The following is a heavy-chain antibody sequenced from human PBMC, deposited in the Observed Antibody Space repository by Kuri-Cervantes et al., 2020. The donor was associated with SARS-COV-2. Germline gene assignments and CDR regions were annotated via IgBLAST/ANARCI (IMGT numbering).Heavy chain of an antibody. V-gene: IGHV3-23*01. J-gene: IGHJ4*02. D-gene: IGHD6-19*01. CDR3: AKVNGILGSAWYGRAHFDY. CDR1: GFIFSNYA. CDR2: ISHSGSTI. Sequence: GGSLRLSCAASGFIFSNYAMSWVRQAPGKGLEWVSTISHSGSTIHYADSVKGRFTISRDNSKNTLYLQVNSLRAEDTAVYFCAKVNGILGSAWYGRAHFDYWGQGTLVTDSS.